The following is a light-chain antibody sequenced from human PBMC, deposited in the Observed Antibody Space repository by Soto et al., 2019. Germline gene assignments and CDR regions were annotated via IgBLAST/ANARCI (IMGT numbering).Light chain of an antibody. CDR1: QSVSSNF. Sequence: EIVLTQSPGTLSLSPGERATLSCRASQSVSSNFLAWYQQKPGQAPRLLIYGASSRATGIPDRFSGSGSGTDFTLTISRLEPEDFAVYFCQHYGDSSWTFGQGTRVEIK. CDR2: GAS. CDR3: QHYGDSSWT. V-gene: IGKV3-20*01. J-gene: IGKJ1*01.